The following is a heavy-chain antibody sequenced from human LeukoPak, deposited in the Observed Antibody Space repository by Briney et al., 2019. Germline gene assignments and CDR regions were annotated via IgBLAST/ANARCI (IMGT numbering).Heavy chain of an antibody. J-gene: IGHJ3*02. Sequence: ASVKVSCKASGYTFTSHGISWVRQAPGQGLEWMGWPSTYFGNTNYVQKFQGRLTMTTDTSTSTAYMELRSLRSDDTAVYYCARGLDDILTGSEDAFDIWGQGTRVTVSS. CDR2: PSTYFGNT. D-gene: IGHD3-9*01. CDR1: GYTFTSHG. CDR3: ARGLDDILTGSEDAFDI. V-gene: IGHV1-18*04.